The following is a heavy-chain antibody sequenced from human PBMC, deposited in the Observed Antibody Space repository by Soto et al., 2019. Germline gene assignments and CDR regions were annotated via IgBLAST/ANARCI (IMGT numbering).Heavy chain of an antibody. CDR3: AKVHCTNVVCSTVGMAF. D-gene: IGHD2-8*01. CDR1: GFTFSSYA. J-gene: IGHJ6*02. V-gene: IGHV3-23*01. Sequence: GGSMRLSCAASGFTFSSYAMSWVRKAPGKGLEWVSAISGSGGSTYYADSVKGRFTISRDNSKNTLYLQMNSLRAEDTAVYYCAKVHCTNVVCSTVGMAFWVQGTTVTVS. CDR2: ISGSGGST.